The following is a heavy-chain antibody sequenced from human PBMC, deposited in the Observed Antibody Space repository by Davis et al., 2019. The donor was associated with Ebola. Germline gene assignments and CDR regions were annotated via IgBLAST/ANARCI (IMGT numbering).Heavy chain of an antibody. V-gene: IGHV3-23*01. J-gene: IGHJ6*02. Sequence: PGGSLRLSCAASGFTFSSYAMSWVRQAPGKGLEWVSAISGSGGSTYYADSVKGRFTISRDNSKNTLYLQMNSLRAEDTAVYYCAKGGDIVVVPAARPWGFRSEGLTYGMDVWGQGTTVTVSS. CDR1: GFTFSSYA. CDR3: AKGGDIVVVPAARPWGFRSEGLTYGMDV. CDR2: ISGSGGST. D-gene: IGHD2-2*02.